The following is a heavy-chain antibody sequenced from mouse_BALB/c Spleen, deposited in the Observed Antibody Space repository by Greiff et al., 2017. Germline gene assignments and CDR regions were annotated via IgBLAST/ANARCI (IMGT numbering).Heavy chain of an antibody. J-gene: IGHJ4*01. CDR2: ISYSGST. V-gene: IGHV3-2*02. CDR1: GYSITSDYA. D-gene: IGHD2-10*02. Sequence: EVMLVESGPGLVKPSQSLSLTCTVTGYSITSDYAWNWIRQFPGNKLEWMGYISYSGSTSYNPSLKSRISITRDTSKNQFFLQLNSVTTEDTATYYCARSGYGNYVRGMDYWGQGTSVTVSS. CDR3: ARSGYGNYVRGMDY.